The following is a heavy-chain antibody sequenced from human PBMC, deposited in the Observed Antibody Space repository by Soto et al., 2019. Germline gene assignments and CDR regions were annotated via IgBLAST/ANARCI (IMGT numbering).Heavy chain of an antibody. V-gene: IGHV3-49*04. CDR1: GFTFGDYA. J-gene: IGHJ3*02. CDR2: IRSKAYGGTT. D-gene: IGHD3-9*01. Sequence: QPGGSLRLSCTASGFTFGDYAMSWVRQAPGKGLEWVGFIRSKAYGGTTEYAASVKGRFTISRDDSKSIAYLQMNSLKTEDTAVYYCTSTKRGYYDILTGYYGPDAFDIWGQGTMVTVSS. CDR3: TSTKRGYYDILTGYYGPDAFDI.